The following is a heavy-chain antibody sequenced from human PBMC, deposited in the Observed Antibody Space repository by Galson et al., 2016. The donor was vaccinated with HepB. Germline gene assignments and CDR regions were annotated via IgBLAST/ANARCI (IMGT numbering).Heavy chain of an antibody. CDR3: ARDPRKIRYQLLEIYYYYYAMTS. J-gene: IGHJ6*02. CDR1: GYTFTTYG. V-gene: IGHV1-18*01. Sequence: SVKVSCKASGYTFTTYGISWVRQAPGQGLEWMGWIGAYNGNTNYAQKLQGRVTMTTDTSTSTAYMELRSLRSDDTAVYYCARDPRKIRYQLLEIYYYYYAMTSGAKGPRSPSP. CDR2: IGAYNGNT. D-gene: IGHD2-2*01.